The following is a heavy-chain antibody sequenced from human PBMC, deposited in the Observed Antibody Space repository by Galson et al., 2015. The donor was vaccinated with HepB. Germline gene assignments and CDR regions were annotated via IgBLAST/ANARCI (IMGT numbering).Heavy chain of an antibody. Sequence: QSGAEVKKPGDSLRIPFPASGYSFTTYWIAWVRQTPGKGLEWMGIIYPGDSDTRYSPSFRGQVTISADKATNTAVLQWSSLKASDTAMYYCVRRDTMIRGGHGMDVWGQGTTAIVSS. J-gene: IGHJ6*02. D-gene: IGHD3-10*01. CDR3: VRRDTMIRGGHGMDV. CDR2: IYPGDSDT. V-gene: IGHV5-51*01. CDR1: GYSFTTYW.